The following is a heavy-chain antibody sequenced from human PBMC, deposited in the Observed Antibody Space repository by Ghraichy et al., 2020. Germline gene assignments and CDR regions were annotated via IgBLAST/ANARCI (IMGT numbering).Heavy chain of an antibody. Sequence: GGSLRLSCAASGFIVSSNYMSWVRQAPGKGLEWVSVIYSGGSTEYADSVKGRFSISRDNSKNTVYLQMNSLRAEDTAVYYCAREIYYNSRGFSTIWGQGTLGTVSS. V-gene: IGHV3-53*01. J-gene: IGHJ4*02. CDR2: IYSGGST. CDR1: GFIVSSNY. CDR3: AREIYYNSRGFSTI. D-gene: IGHD3-22*01.